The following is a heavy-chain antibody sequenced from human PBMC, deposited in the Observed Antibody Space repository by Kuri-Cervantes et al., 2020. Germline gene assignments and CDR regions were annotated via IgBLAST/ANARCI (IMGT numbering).Heavy chain of an antibody. CDR2: ISYDGSNK. V-gene: IGHV3-30-3*01. CDR1: GFPFSSYA. D-gene: IGHD3-10*01. Sequence: GESLKISCAASGFPFSSYAMHWVRQAPGKGLEWVAVISYDGSNKYYADSVKGRFTISRDNSKNTLYLQMNSLRAEDTAVYYCARGSSSGSGSYWRGAASTNYYGMDVWGQGTTVTVSS. J-gene: IGHJ6*02. CDR3: ARGSSSGSGSYWRGAASTNYYGMDV.